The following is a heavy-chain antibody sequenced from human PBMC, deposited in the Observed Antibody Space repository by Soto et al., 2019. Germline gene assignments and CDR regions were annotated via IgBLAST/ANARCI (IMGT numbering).Heavy chain of an antibody. CDR1: GFKFSDYG. CDR2: IGASGTST. D-gene: IGHD4-17*01. J-gene: IGHJ4*02. V-gene: IGHV3-23*01. CDR3: ASATTPTEY. Sequence: GGSLRLSCAASGFKFSDYGMVWVRQTPAKRLQWVATIGASGTSTDYLDSVRGRFTIARDNSRNILFLQLNSLRVDDTAVYYCASATTPTEYWGQGTQVTVSS.